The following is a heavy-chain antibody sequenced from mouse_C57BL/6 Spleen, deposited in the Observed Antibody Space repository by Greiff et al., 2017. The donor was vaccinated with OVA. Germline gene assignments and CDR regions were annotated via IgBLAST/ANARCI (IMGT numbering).Heavy chain of an antibody. CDR2: IDPENGDT. CDR1: GYNFTSYY. CDR3: ARCQRGHFAY. V-gene: IGHV14-4*01. J-gene: IGHJ3*01. D-gene: IGHD4-1*02. Sequence: VQLQQPGAELVRPGASVKLSCTASGYNFTSYYMHWVKQRPEQGLEWIGWIDPENGDTEYTPKFKGKATITADTSSNTAYLQLSSLTSEDAAVYYCARCQRGHFAYWGKGTLVTVSA.